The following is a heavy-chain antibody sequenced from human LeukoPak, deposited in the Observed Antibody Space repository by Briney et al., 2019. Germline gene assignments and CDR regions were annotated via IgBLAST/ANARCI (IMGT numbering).Heavy chain of an antibody. CDR2: FDPEDGET. Sequence: ASVKVPCKVSGYTLTELSMHWVRQAPGKGLEWMGGFDPEDGETIYAQKFQGRVTMTEDTSTDTAYMELSSPRSEDTAVYYCATYTVYGDYEVCFDYWGQGTLVTVSS. CDR1: GYTLTELS. V-gene: IGHV1-24*01. J-gene: IGHJ4*02. D-gene: IGHD4-17*01. CDR3: ATYTVYGDYEVCFDY.